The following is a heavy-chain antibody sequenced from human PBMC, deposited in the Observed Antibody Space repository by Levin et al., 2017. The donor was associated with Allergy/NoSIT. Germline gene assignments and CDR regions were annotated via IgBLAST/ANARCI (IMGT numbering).Heavy chain of an antibody. CDR3: ARDPADYGDGNYYYDGMDG. D-gene: IGHD4-17*01. V-gene: IGHV3-33*01. CDR2: IWYDGSNK. Sequence: GESLKISCAASGFTFSSYGMHWVRQAPGKGLEWVAVIWYDGSNKYYADSVKGRFTISRDNSKNTLYLQMNSLRAEDTAVYYCARDPADYGDGNYYYDGMDGWGQGTTVTVSS. J-gene: IGHJ6*02. CDR1: GFTFSSYG.